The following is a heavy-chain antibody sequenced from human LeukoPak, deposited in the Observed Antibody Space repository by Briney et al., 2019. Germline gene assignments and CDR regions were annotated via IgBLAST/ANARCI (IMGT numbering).Heavy chain of an antibody. J-gene: IGHJ4*02. D-gene: IGHD5-24*01. V-gene: IGHV4-59*08. CDR2: IYYSGST. Sequence: SETLSLTCTVSGGSISSYYWSWIRQPPGKGLEWIGYIYYSGSTNYNPSLKSRVTISVDTSKNQFSLKLSSVTAADTAVYYCARHSGGDGYNEAHFDYWGQGTLVTVSS. CDR3: ARHSGGDGYNEAHFDY. CDR1: GGSISSYY.